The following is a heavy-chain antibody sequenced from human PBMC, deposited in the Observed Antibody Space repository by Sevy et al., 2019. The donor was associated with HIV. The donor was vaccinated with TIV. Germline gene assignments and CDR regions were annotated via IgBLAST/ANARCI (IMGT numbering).Heavy chain of an antibody. CDR2: IKLEGSEK. V-gene: IGHV3-7*01. CDR3: ARGHTGMAT. CDR1: GFTFSNYW. J-gene: IGHJ5*02. D-gene: IGHD5-18*01. Sequence: GGSLRLSCAASGFTFSNYWMSWVRQAPGKGLEWVANIKLEGSEKNYVDSVEGRFTISRDNAKNSLSLQMNSLRVEDTAVYYCARGHTGMATWGQGTLVTVSS.